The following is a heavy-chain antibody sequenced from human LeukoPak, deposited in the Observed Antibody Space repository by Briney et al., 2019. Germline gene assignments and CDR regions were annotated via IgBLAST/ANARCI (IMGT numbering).Heavy chain of an antibody. V-gene: IGHV3-33*01. CDR2: IWYDGSNK. D-gene: IGHD3-3*01. CDR1: GFTFSSYG. J-gene: IGHJ4*02. Sequence: GGSLRLSCAAPGFTFSSYGMHWVRQAPGKGLEWVAVIWYDGSNKYYADSVKGRFTISRDNSKNTLYLQMNSLRAEDTAVYYCARPYDFWSGWYFDYWGQGTLVTVSS. CDR3: ARPYDFWSGWYFDY.